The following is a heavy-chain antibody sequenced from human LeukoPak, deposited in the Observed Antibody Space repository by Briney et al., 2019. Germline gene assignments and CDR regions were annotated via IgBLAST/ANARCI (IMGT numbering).Heavy chain of an antibody. V-gene: IGHV4-34*01. D-gene: IGHD3-9*01. CDR3: RYFDWLRED. J-gene: IGHJ4*02. CDR1: GGSFSGYY. Sequence: PSETLSLTCAVYGGSFSGYYWSWIRQPPGKGLEWIGEINHSGSTNYNPSLKSRVTISVDTSKNQFSLKLSSVTAADTAVYYCRYFDWLREDWGQGTLVTVSS. CDR2: INHSGST.